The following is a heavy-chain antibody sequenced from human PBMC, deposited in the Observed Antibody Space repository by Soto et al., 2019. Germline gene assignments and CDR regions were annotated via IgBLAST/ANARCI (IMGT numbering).Heavy chain of an antibody. Sequence: ASEPLSLTCTVSGGSISSYYWSWIRQPPGKGLEWIGYIYYSGSTNYNPSLKSRVTISVDTSKNQFSLKLSSVTAADTAVFYCARSLWFGQLYGMDVWGQAATVT. D-gene: IGHD3-10*01. CDR2: IYYSGST. CDR1: GGSISSYY. CDR3: ARSLWFGQLYGMDV. J-gene: IGHJ6*02. V-gene: IGHV4-59*01.